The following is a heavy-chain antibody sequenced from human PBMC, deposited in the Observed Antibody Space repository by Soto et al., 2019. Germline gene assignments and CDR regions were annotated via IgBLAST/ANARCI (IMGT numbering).Heavy chain of an antibody. D-gene: IGHD1-26*01. V-gene: IGHV3-74*01. J-gene: IGHJ4*02. Sequence: EVQLVESGGGLVQPGGSQRLSCAASGFTFSDYWMHWVRQVPRKGLVWVSRINTDGSTTSYADSVKGRFTISRDNAKNTLFLQMNSLRAEDTAVYYCARGIVGATYWGQGTLVTVSS. CDR2: INTDGSTT. CDR3: ARGIVGATY. CDR1: GFTFSDYW.